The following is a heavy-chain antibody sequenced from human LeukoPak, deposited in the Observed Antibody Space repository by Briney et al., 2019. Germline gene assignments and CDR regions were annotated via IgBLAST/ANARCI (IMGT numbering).Heavy chain of an antibody. CDR1: GGTFSSYA. J-gene: IGHJ6*02. Sequence: SVKVSCKASGGTFSSYAVSWVRQAPGQGLEWMGGIIPIFGTANYAQKFQGRVTITADESTSTAYMELSSLRSEDTAVYYCARDSSAQLYGMDVWGQGTTVTVSS. CDR3: ARDSSAQLYGMDV. CDR2: IIPIFGTA. D-gene: IGHD3-22*01. V-gene: IGHV1-69*13.